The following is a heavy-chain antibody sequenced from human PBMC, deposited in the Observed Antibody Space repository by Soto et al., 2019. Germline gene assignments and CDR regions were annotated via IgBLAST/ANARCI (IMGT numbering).Heavy chain of an antibody. CDR3: ARGDGYYLDY. CDR1: GFTFSSYE. CDR2: ISSSGSTI. D-gene: IGHD1-26*01. Sequence: GGSLRLSCAASGFTFSSYEMNWVRQAPGKGLEWVSYISSSGSTIYYADSVKGRFTISRDNAKNSLYLQMNSLRAEDTAVYYGARGDGYYLDYWGQGTLVTVSS. J-gene: IGHJ4*02. V-gene: IGHV3-48*03.